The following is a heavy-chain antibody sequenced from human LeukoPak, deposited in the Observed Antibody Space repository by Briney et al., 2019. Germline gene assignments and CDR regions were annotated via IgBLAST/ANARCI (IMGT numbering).Heavy chain of an antibody. CDR3: ARDGAERPHMY. D-gene: IGHD6-25*01. J-gene: IGHJ4*02. V-gene: IGHV3-7*01. CDR1: GFTFSSYW. Sequence: GGSLRLSCAASGFTFSSYWMSWVRQAPGKGLEWVANIKKDGGEKHYVDSVKGRFTISRDNAKNSLHLQMNSLRAEDTAVYYCARDGAERPHMYWGQGTLVTVSS. CDR2: IKKDGGEK.